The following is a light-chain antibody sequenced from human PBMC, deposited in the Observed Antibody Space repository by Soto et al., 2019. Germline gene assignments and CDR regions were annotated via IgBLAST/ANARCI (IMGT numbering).Light chain of an antibody. Sequence: DIQMTQSPSTLSASVGERATITCRASQSISSWLAWFQQQPGKAPKLLIYKASSLEGGVPPRLSGSGSGTEFTLTISALQPDYFATYYCQQYNSYSWTFGQGTKVEIK. V-gene: IGKV1-5*03. CDR2: KAS. CDR1: QSISSW. J-gene: IGKJ1*01. CDR3: QQYNSYSWT.